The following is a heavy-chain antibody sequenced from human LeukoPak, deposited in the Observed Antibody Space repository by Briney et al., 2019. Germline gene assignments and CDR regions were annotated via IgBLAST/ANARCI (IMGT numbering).Heavy chain of an antibody. CDR3: AKDLEDIVVVVAATSESNYYFDY. Sequence: QPGGSLRLSCAASGFTLSSYGMHWVRQPPGKGLGWVPFIRYDVSNNYYAHSVKGRFTISRDNSKNTLYLQMNRLRAEDTAVYYCAKDLEDIVVVVAATSESNYYFDYWGQGTLVTVSS. CDR2: IRYDVSNN. J-gene: IGHJ4*02. CDR1: GFTLSSYG. D-gene: IGHD2-15*01. V-gene: IGHV3-30*02.